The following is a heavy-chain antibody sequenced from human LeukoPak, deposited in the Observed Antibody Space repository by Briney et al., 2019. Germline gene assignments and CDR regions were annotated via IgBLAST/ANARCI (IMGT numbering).Heavy chain of an antibody. V-gene: IGHV1-3*01. J-gene: IGHJ4*02. CDR1: GYTFTSYA. D-gene: IGHD3-3*01. Sequence: ASVTVSCKASGYTFTSYAMHWVRQAPGQRLEWMGWINVGNGNTKYSQKFQGRVTITRDTSASTAYMELSSLRSEDTAVYYCATGLYDFWSGYRFDYWGQGTLVTVSS. CDR3: ATGLYDFWSGYRFDY. CDR2: INVGNGNT.